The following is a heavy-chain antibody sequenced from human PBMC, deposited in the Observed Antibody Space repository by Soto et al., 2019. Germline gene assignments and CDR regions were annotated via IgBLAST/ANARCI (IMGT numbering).Heavy chain of an antibody. CDR2: ISWDGVKT. J-gene: IGHJ4*02. V-gene: IGHV3-43*01. CDR3: VKGGNRGSGIDY. CDR1: GFTFDDYP. D-gene: IGHD3-10*01. Sequence: VHLAQSGGVVVQPGGSLRLSCAASGFTFDDYPMHWVRQVPGKGLEWVSHISWDGVKTYYADSLRGRFTISRDNSKNSLYQEMRSLTTDDTAFYYCVKGGNRGSGIDYWGQGSLVTVSS.